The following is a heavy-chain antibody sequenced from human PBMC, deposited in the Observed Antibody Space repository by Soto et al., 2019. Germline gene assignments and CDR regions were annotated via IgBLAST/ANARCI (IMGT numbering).Heavy chain of an antibody. J-gene: IGHJ5*02. V-gene: IGHV1-8*01. D-gene: IGHD6-6*01. CDR1: GYTFTSYD. Sequence: GASVKVSCKASGYTFTSYDINWVRQATGQGLEWMGWMNPNSGNTGYAQKFQGRVTMTRNTSISTAYMELSSLRSEDTAVYYCARVSVIAARQGDNWFDPWGQGTLVTVSS. CDR2: MNPNSGNT. CDR3: ARVSVIAARQGDNWFDP.